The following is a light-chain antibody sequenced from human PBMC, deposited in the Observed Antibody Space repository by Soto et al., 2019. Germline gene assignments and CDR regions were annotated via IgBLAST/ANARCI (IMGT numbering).Light chain of an antibody. CDR3: QQYNNWPLT. J-gene: IGKJ4*01. V-gene: IGKV3D-15*01. CDR2: DAS. Sequence: EIVMTQSPATLPVSPGDRSTLSFMASQSVDNDLAWYQQKPGQPPRLLIYDASTRATGIPARFSGSQSGTEFALTISSLLSEDFAVYSCQQYNNWPLTFGGGTKV. CDR1: QSVDND.